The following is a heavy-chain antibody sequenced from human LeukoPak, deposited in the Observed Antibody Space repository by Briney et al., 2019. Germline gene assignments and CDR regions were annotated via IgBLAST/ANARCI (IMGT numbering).Heavy chain of an antibody. D-gene: IGHD3-22*01. J-gene: IGHJ4*02. CDR1: KFTFSSYA. V-gene: IGHV3-23*01. Sequence: GGSLRLSCAASKFTFSSYAMNWVRQAPGKGLEWVSAISGSGSNTYYADSVKGRFTISRDNSKNTLYLQMNSLTAEDTAVYYYAKGGSGYYDYWGQGTLVTVSS. CDR3: AKGGSGYYDY. CDR2: ISGSGSNT.